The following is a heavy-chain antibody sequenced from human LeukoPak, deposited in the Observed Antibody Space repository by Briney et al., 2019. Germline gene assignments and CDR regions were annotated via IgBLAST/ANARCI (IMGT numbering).Heavy chain of an antibody. Sequence: GRSLRLSCAASGFTFSSYGMHWVRQAPGKGLEWVAVIWYDGSNKYYADSVKGRFTISRDNSKNSLYLQMNSLRAEDTAVYYCARDRVYSSGWYGDAFDIWGQGTMVTVSS. V-gene: IGHV3-33*01. CDR1: GFTFSSYG. J-gene: IGHJ3*02. CDR3: ARDRVYSSGWYGDAFDI. CDR2: IWYDGSNK. D-gene: IGHD6-19*01.